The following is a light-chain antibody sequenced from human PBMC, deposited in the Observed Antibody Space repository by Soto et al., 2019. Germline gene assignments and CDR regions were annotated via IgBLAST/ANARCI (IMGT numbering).Light chain of an antibody. Sequence: EIVLTQSPGTLSLSPGERATLSCMASQSVSNNYLAWYQQKPGQAPRLLIYLASTRATGIPDRFSGSGSGTDFTLTISRLEPEDFAVYYCQQYGSSVRTFGQGTKVDIK. CDR3: QQYGSSVRT. CDR2: LAS. V-gene: IGKV3-20*01. CDR1: QSVSNNY. J-gene: IGKJ1*01.